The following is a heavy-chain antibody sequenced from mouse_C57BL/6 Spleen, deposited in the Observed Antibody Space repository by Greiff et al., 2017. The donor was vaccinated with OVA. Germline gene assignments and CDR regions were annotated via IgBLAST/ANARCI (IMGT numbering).Heavy chain of an antibody. CDR2: INPSNGGT. Sequence: QVQLKQPGTELVKPGASVKLSCKASGYTFTSYWMHWVKQRPGQGLEWIGNINPSNGGTNYNEKFKSKATLTVDKSSSTAYMQLSSLTSEDSAVYYCARGAYYYGSSWYFDVWGTGTTVTVSS. CDR1: GYTFTSYW. J-gene: IGHJ1*03. D-gene: IGHD1-1*01. V-gene: IGHV1-53*01. CDR3: ARGAYYYGSSWYFDV.